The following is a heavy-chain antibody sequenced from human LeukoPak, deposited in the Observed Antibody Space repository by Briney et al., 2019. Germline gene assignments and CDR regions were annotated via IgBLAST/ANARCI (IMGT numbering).Heavy chain of an antibody. CDR2: IYTSGST. V-gene: IGHV4-4*09. J-gene: IGHJ4*02. D-gene: IGHD2-2*01. CDR3: ARQALPAASSPIDY. Sequence: PSETLSLTCAVYGGSFSGYYWSWIRQPPGKGLEWIGYIYTSGSTNYNPSLKSRVTISVDTSKNQFSLKLSSVTAADTAVYYCARQALPAASSPIDYWGQGTLVTVSS. CDR1: GGSFSGYY.